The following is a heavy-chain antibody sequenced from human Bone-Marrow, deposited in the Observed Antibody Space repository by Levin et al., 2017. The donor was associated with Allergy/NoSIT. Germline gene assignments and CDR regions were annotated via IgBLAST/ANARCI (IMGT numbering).Heavy chain of an antibody. CDR2: INAGNGNT. V-gene: IGHV1-3*01. CDR3: ARDQEYSSSWYLLRAFDI. D-gene: IGHD6-13*01. CDR1: GYTFTSYA. Sequence: ASVKVSCKASGYTFTSYAMHWVRQAPGQRLEWMGWINAGNGNTKYSQKFQGRVTITRDTSASTAYMELSSLRSEDTAVYYCARDQEYSSSWYLLRAFDIWGQGTMVTVSS. J-gene: IGHJ3*02.